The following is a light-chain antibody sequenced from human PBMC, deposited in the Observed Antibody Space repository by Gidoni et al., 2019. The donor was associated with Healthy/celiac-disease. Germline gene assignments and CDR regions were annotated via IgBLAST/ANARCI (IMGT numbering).Light chain of an antibody. CDR1: QSVSSSY. V-gene: IGKV3-20*01. Sequence: ELVSPQSPGTLSLSPGERATLSCRASQSVSSSYLAWYQQKPGQAPRLLIYGASSRPTGIPDRFSGSGSGTDFTLTISRLEPEDCAVYYCQQYGSSPRTFGQGTKVEIK. CDR3: QQYGSSPRT. CDR2: GAS. J-gene: IGKJ1*01.